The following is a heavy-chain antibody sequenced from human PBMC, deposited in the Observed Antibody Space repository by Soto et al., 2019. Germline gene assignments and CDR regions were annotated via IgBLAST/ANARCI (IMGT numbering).Heavy chain of an antibody. CDR3: ARDEGGYRVFRGMDV. CDR1: GFTLSTYA. J-gene: IGHJ6*02. D-gene: IGHD1-26*01. CDR2: IWFDGSTK. V-gene: IGHV3-33*01. Sequence: QVQLVESGGGVVQPGMSLRLSCEASGFTLSTYAMHWVRQAPGRGLEWVAFIWFDGSTKYYADFVKGRFSISRDNPKSTLHLQMNSLGVEDTAVYYCARDEGGYRVFRGMDVWGQGTTVTVSS.